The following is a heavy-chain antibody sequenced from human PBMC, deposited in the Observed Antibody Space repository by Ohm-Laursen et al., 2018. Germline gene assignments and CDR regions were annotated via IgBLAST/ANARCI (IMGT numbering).Heavy chain of an antibody. D-gene: IGHD4-11*01. CDR2: ISYDGSNK. Sequence: SLRLSCAASGFTFSSYGMHWVRQAPGKGLEWVAVISYDGSNKYYADSVKGRFTISRDNSKNTLYLQMNSLRAEDTAVYYCAKGGVSNFPFSYCLDYWGQGTLVTVSS. CDR3: AKGGVSNFPFSYCLDY. CDR1: GFTFSSYG. V-gene: IGHV3-30*18. J-gene: IGHJ4*02.